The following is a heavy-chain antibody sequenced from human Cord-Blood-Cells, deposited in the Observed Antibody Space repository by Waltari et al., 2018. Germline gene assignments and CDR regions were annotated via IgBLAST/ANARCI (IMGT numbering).Heavy chain of an antibody. CDR1: GGTFSSYA. V-gene: IGHV1-69*01. J-gene: IGHJ4*02. CDR2: IIPIVGTA. CDR3: ARIMNSGYDRVDY. D-gene: IGHD5-12*01. Sequence: QVQLVQSGAEVKKPGSSVKVSCKASGGTFSSYAISWVRRAPGQGLEWRGAIIPIVGTANYAQKCQGRVTITADEATSTAYMELSSLRSEDTAVYYCARIMNSGYDRVDYWGQGTLVTVSS.